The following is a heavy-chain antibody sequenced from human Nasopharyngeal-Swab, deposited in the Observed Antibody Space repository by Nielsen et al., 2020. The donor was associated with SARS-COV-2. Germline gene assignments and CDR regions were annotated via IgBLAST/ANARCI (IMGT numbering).Heavy chain of an antibody. Sequence: GESLKIYCAASGFTFSSYSMNWVRQAPGKGLEWVSYISSSSSTMYYADSVKGRFTISRDNAKNSLYLQMNSLRAEDTAVYYCARVLRYFGLTSDYWYFDLWGRGTLVTVSA. J-gene: IGHJ2*01. V-gene: IGHV3-48*01. CDR1: GFTFSSYS. CDR2: ISSSSSTM. D-gene: IGHD3-9*01. CDR3: ARVLRYFGLTSDYWYFDL.